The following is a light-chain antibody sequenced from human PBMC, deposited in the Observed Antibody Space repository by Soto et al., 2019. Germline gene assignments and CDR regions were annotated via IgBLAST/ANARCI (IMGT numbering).Light chain of an antibody. J-gene: IGLJ2*01. V-gene: IGLV1-47*02. CDR1: SSNIGRNS. CDR3: AAWDDSPSGVV. Sequence: QSVLTQPPSASGTPGQRVTISCSGSSSNIGRNSVYWYRQVPGTAPKLLIYSNHQRPSGVPDRFSGSKSGTSASLAISGLRSEDAANYYCAAWDDSPSGVVFGGGTKLTVL. CDR2: SNH.